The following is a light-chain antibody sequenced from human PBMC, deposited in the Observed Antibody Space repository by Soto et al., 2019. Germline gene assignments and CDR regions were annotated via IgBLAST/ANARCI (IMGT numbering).Light chain of an antibody. CDR3: QTWGAGIVV. V-gene: IGLV4-69*01. Sequence: QLVLTQSPSASASLGASVKLTCTLSSGHSDYAIAWHQQQPEKGPRYLMKLNSDGSHSKGDGIPDRFSGSSAGAERYLIISSLQSEDEADYYCQTWGAGIVVFGGGTKVTVL. CDR1: SGHSDYA. CDR2: LNSDGSH. J-gene: IGLJ2*01.